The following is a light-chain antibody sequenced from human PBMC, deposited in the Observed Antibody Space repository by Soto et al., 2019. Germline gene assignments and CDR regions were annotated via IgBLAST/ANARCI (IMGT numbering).Light chain of an antibody. CDR3: QQSYSTPPVT. CDR1: QSISSY. Sequence: DIQMTQSPSSLSASVGDRVTITCRASQSISSYLNWYQQKPEKAPKLLIYAASSLQSGVPSRFSGSGSGTDFTLTISSLQPEDFATYYCQQSYSTPPVTFGQGTRPEIK. CDR2: AAS. J-gene: IGKJ5*01. V-gene: IGKV1-39*01.